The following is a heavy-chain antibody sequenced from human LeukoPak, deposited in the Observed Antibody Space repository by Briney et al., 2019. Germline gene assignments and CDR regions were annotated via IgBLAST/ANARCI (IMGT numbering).Heavy chain of an antibody. Sequence: GGSLRLSCAASGFTFTSYVMNWVRQPPGKGLEWISYIGTRGTTMYYADSVKGRFTISRDNAKNSLYLQMNSLRDEDTAIYYCARGHGSSWGQGTLVTVSS. CDR2: IGTRGTTM. J-gene: IGHJ5*02. D-gene: IGHD3-10*01. CDR3: ARGHGSS. V-gene: IGHV3-48*02. CDR1: GFTFTSYV.